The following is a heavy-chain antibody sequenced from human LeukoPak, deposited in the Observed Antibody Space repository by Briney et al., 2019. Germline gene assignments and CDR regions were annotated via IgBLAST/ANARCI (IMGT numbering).Heavy chain of an antibody. D-gene: IGHD3-22*01. CDR1: GFTFSSYA. V-gene: IGHV3-23*01. CDR2: ISGSGGST. J-gene: IGHJ4*02. Sequence: GGSLRLSCAASGFTFSSYAMSWVRQAPGKGLEWVSAISGSGGSTYYADSVKGRFTISRDSAKNSLYLQMNSLRAEDTAVYYCARVRYYYDSSGYYYGGYYFDYWGQGTLVTVSS. CDR3: ARVRYYYDSSGYYYGGYYFDY.